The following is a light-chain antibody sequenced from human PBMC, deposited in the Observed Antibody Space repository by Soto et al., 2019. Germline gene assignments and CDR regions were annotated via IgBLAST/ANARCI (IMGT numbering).Light chain of an antibody. V-gene: IGKV1-9*01. J-gene: IGKJ4*01. CDR2: AAS. Sequence: IQLTQSPSSLSASVGDRLTIACRASRDIGNYLAWYQQKPGKAPKLLIYAASTLESGVPSRFSGSGSGTDFTLTISSLQPDDFATYYCQQLNSFSPRLIFGGGTKVEI. CDR1: RDIGNY. CDR3: QQLNSFSPRLI.